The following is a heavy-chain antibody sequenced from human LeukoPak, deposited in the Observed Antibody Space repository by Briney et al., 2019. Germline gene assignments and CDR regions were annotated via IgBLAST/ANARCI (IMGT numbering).Heavy chain of an antibody. CDR2: LSGSGTAT. D-gene: IGHD2-21*01. Sequence: GGSLRLSCEASRFTFSRFAMSWIRQAPGTGLEWVSTLSGSGTATYYADSVKGRFTTSRDNSKDPPYLQMDNLRADDTAVYYCAKHLGSHSFLFYYMDVWGTGTSVIVSS. J-gene: IGHJ6*03. V-gene: IGHV3-23*01. CDR3: AKHLGSHSFLFYYMDV. CDR1: RFTFSRFA.